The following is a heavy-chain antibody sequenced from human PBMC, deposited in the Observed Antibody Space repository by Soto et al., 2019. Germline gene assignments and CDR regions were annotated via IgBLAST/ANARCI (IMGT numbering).Heavy chain of an antibody. D-gene: IGHD5-12*01. V-gene: IGHV3-53*04. CDR1: GFTVSSNY. J-gene: IGHJ4*02. Sequence: GGSLRLSCAASGFTVSSNYMSWVRQAPGKGLEWVSVIYSGGSTYYADSVKGRFTISRHNSKNTLYLQMNSLRAEDTAVYYCAKLSSGYDLYFDYWGQRTPVTVSS. CDR2: IYSGGST. CDR3: AKLSSGYDLYFDY.